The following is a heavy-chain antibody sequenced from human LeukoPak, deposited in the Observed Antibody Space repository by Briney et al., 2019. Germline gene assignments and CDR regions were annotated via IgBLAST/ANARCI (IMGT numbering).Heavy chain of an antibody. CDR2: INHSGST. CDR1: GGSISSSSYY. Sequence: SETLSLTCTVSGGSISSSSYYWSWIRQPPGKGLEWIGEINHSGSTNYNPSLKSRVTISVDTSKNQFSLKLSSVTAADTAVYYCARGLDWYFDYWGQGTLVTVSS. V-gene: IGHV4-39*07. J-gene: IGHJ4*02. D-gene: IGHD2-21*01. CDR3: ARGLDWYFDY.